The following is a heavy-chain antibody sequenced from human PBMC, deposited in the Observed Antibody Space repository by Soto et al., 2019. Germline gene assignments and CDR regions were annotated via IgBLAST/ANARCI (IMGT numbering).Heavy chain of an antibody. Sequence: GESLKISCKGSGYSFTSYWISWVRQMPGKGLEWMGRIDPSDSYTNYSPSFQGHVTISADKSISTAYLQWSSLKASDTAMYYCASSYDSSGYFRYYYSMDVWGQGTTVTVSS. J-gene: IGHJ6*02. CDR3: ASSYDSSGYFRYYYSMDV. D-gene: IGHD3-22*01. CDR2: IDPSDSYT. CDR1: GYSFTSYW. V-gene: IGHV5-10-1*01.